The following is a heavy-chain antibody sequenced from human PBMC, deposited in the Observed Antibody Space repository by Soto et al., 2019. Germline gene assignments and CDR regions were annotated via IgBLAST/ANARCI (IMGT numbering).Heavy chain of an antibody. CDR3: ARIAIWSGYYSPRPFDY. Sequence: SETLSLTCTVSGGSISSYYWSWIRQPPGKGLEWIGYIYYSGSTNYNPSLKSRVTISVDTSKNQFSLKLSSVTAADTAVYYCARIAIWSGYYSPRPFDYWGQGTLVTVSS. CDR2: IYYSGST. CDR1: GGSISSYY. J-gene: IGHJ4*02. V-gene: IGHV4-59*12. D-gene: IGHD3-3*01.